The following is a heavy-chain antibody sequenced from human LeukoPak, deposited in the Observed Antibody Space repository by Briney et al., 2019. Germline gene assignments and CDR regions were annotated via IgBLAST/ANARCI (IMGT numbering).Heavy chain of an antibody. CDR2: IRYDGSNK. CDR1: GFTFSSYG. Sequence: GGSLRLSCAASGFTFSSYGMHWVRQAPGKGLEWVAFIRYDGSNKYHADSVKGRCTISRDNSKNTLYLQMGSLRADDVAVYYCARAKAVAGTGGDNWFDPWGQGTLVTVSS. J-gene: IGHJ5*02. CDR3: ARAKAVAGTGGDNWFDP. V-gene: IGHV3-30*02. D-gene: IGHD6-19*01.